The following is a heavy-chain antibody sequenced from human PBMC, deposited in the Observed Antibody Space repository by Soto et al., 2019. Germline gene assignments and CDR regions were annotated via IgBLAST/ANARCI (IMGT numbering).Heavy chain of an antibody. CDR1: GYTFTGYY. V-gene: IGHV1-2*04. J-gene: IGHJ6*02. CDR3: ARRHYCRGDCTINPDYYYGMDV. D-gene: IGHD2-21*02. CDR2: INPNSGGT. Sequence: ASVKVSCKASGYTFTGYYMHWVRQAPGKGLEWMGWINPNSGGTNYAQKFQGWVTMTRDTSISTAYLQWSSLKASDTAIYYCARRHYCRGDCTINPDYYYGMDVWGQGTTVTVSS.